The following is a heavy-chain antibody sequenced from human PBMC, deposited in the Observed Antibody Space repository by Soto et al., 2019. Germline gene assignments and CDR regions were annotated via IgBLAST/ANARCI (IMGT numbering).Heavy chain of an antibody. V-gene: IGHV4-30-2*01. CDR2: MYHSGST. Sequence: SETLSLTCAVSGGSISSGGYSWSWIRQPPGKGLEWIGYMYHSGSTYYNPSLKRRVTISIDRSKNQFSLKLRPVTAADTAVYYCARASSRGIVATIYPRCFVNWFEPWGQGTLVTVSS. J-gene: IGHJ5*02. CDR1: GGSISSGGYS. CDR3: ARASSRGIVATIYPRCFVNWFEP. D-gene: IGHD5-12*01.